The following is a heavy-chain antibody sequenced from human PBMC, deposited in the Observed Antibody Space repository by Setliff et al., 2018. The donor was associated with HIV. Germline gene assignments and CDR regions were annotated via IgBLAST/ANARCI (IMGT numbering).Heavy chain of an antibody. V-gene: IGHV4-39*01. D-gene: IGHD6-13*01. CDR3: ARRYSSSGYAYDI. J-gene: IGHJ3*02. Sequence: SETLSLTCTVSAGSVSASSYYWGWIRQPPGKGLEWIGSLYNGGSTSYSPSLKSRVTMSVDTSKNQFSLKLTSVTAADTAVYTYARRYSSSGYAYDIWGQGTMVTVSS. CDR2: LYNGGST. CDR1: AGSVSASSYY.